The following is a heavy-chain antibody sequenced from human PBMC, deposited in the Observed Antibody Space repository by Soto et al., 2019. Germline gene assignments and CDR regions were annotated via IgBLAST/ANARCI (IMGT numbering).Heavy chain of an antibody. D-gene: IGHD3-3*01. Sequence: SETLSLTCAVYGGSFSGYYWSWIRQPPGKGLEWIGEINHSGSTNYNPSLKSRVTISVDTSKNQFSLKPSSVTAADTAVYYCARGLYYDFWSGYHNWFDPWGQGTLVTVSS. CDR2: INHSGST. V-gene: IGHV4-34*01. J-gene: IGHJ5*02. CDR1: GGSFSGYY. CDR3: ARGLYYDFWSGYHNWFDP.